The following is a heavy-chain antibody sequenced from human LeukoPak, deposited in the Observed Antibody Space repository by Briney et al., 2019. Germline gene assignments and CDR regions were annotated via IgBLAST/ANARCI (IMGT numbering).Heavy chain of an antibody. J-gene: IGHJ4*02. CDR1: GGSISSYY. D-gene: IGHD1-26*01. Sequence: PSETLSLTCTVSGGSISSYYWSWLRQPPGKGLEWIGYIYYSGSTNYNPSLKSRVTISVDTSKNQFSLKLSSVTAADTAVYYCARGPPPSGSYSRPFDYWGQGTLVTVSS. V-gene: IGHV4-59*01. CDR2: IYYSGST. CDR3: ARGPPPSGSYSRPFDY.